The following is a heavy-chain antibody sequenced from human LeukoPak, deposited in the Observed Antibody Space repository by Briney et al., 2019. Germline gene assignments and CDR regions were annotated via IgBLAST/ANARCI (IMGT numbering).Heavy chain of an antibody. CDR3: ARDNIAAAGTAEYFQH. CDR2: ISYDGSNK. CDR1: GFTFSSYA. J-gene: IGHJ1*01. Sequence: GGSLRLSCAASGFTFSSYAMHWVRQAPGKGLEWVAVISYDGSNKYYADSVKGRFTISRDNSKNTLYLQMNSLRAEDTAVYYCARDNIAAAGTAEYFQHWGQGTLVTVSS. D-gene: IGHD6-13*01. V-gene: IGHV3-30-3*01.